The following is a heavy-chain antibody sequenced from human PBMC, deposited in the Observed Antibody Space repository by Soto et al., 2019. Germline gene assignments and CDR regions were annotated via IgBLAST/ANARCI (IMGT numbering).Heavy chain of an antibody. CDR3: PAPRAYSSLANSLFHYGMDV. CDR2: LSWNGVTI. Sequence: DVQLVESGGGLVQPGRSLRLSCAASGFTFDDYAMHWVRQVPGKGLQWVSGLSWNGVTIGYAASVKGRFTISRYNAKKYLYLQMHVLRPADRASYYPPAPRAYSSLANSLFHYGMDVWGLGTTVTVSS. V-gene: IGHV3-9*01. CDR1: GFTFDDYA. J-gene: IGHJ6*02. D-gene: IGHD2-15*01.